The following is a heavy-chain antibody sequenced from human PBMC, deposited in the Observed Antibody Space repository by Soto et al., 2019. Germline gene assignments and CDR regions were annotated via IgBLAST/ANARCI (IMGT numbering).Heavy chain of an antibody. D-gene: IGHD2-21*02. CDR2: VSGSGDST. V-gene: IGHV3-23*01. J-gene: IGHJ4*02. CDR3: AKGRASDCPGCTQDY. Sequence: EVQLLESWGGLAQPGGSLRLSCAASAFTFSSYAMSWVRQAPGKGLEWVSAVSGSGDSTYYADSVKGRFTISRDNSKNTLYLQMNSLRAEDTAVYYCAKGRASDCPGCTQDYWGQGTLVTVSS. CDR1: AFTFSSYA.